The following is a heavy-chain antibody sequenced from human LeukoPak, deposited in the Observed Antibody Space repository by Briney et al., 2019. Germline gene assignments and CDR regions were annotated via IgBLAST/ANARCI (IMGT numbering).Heavy chain of an antibody. CDR3: ARQLSSSWYSLHYYYYMDV. CDR1: GGSISSSSYY. Sequence: SETLSLTCTVSGGSISSSSYYWGWIRQPPGKGLEWIGSIYYSGSTYYNPSLKSRVTISVDTSKNQFSPKLSSVTAADTAVYYCARQLSSSWYSLHYYYYMDVWGKGTTVTVSS. CDR2: IYYSGST. V-gene: IGHV4-39*01. J-gene: IGHJ6*03. D-gene: IGHD6-13*01.